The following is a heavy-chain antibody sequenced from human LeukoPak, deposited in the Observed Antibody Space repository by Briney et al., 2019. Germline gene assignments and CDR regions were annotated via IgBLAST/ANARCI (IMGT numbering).Heavy chain of an antibody. V-gene: IGHV3-21*01. Sequence: GGSLRLSCAASGFTFSSYSMNWVRQAPGKGLEWVSSISSSSSYIYYADSVKGRFTISRDNAKNSLHLQMNSLRAEDTAVYYCARVGRPYFWSGYYPDQDYYYYYGMDVWGQGTTVTVSS. J-gene: IGHJ6*02. CDR3: ARVGRPYFWSGYYPDQDYYYYYGMDV. CDR1: GFTFSSYS. CDR2: ISSSSSYI. D-gene: IGHD3-3*01.